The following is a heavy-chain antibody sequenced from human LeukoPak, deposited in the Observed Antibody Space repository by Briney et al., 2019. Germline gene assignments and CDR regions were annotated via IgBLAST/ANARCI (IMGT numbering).Heavy chain of an antibody. V-gene: IGHV1-8*03. CDR1: GYTFTSYD. D-gene: IGHD3-22*01. Sequence: ASVKVSCKASGYTFTSYDINWGRQATGQGLEWMGWMNPNSGNTAYAQKFQGRVTITRNTSISTAYMELSSLRSEDTAIYYCAREDYYDSGSSDYWGQGTLVTVSS. CDR2: MNPNSGNT. J-gene: IGHJ4*02. CDR3: AREDYYDSGSSDY.